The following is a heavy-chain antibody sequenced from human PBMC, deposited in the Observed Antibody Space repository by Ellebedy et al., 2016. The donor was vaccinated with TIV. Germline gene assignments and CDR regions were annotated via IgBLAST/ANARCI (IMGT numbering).Heavy chain of an antibody. J-gene: IGHJ5*02. D-gene: IGHD2-15*01. CDR1: GFSLSTSGMR. V-gene: IGHV2-70*04. Sequence: SGPTLVXPTQTLTLTCTFSGFSLSTSGMRVSWIRQPPGKALEWLARIDWDDDKFYSTSLKTRLTISKDTSKNQVVLTMTNMDPVDTATYYCARHGGCSGGSCYSWFDPWGQGTLVTVSS. CDR2: IDWDDDK. CDR3: ARHGGCSGGSCYSWFDP.